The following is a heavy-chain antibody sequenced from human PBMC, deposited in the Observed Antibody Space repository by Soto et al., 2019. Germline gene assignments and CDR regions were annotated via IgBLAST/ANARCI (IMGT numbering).Heavy chain of an antibody. CDR1: GFTFSSYE. D-gene: IGHD5-12*01. V-gene: IGHV3-48*03. CDR3: VRDSGGGGYDLVHFNY. Sequence: PGGSLRLSCAASGFTFSSYEMDWVRQAPGKGLEWVSYISSSGRTIYYADSVKGRFTISRDNAKNSLYLQMNSLRAEDTAVYYCVRDSGGGGYDLVHFNYGGQGTLVTVSS. CDR2: ISSSGRTI. J-gene: IGHJ4*02.